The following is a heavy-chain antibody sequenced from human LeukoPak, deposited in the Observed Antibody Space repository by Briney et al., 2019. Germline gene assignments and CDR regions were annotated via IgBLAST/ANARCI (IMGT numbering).Heavy chain of an antibody. Sequence: GESLKISCKGSGYSFATYWIAWVRQMPGKGLEWMGIIYPDESNIRYSPSFQGQITISADKSISTAYLQWSSLKASDTAIYYCARPPSRGYSSSFEYWGQGTLVTVSS. CDR1: GYSFATYW. CDR3: ARPPSRGYSSSFEY. J-gene: IGHJ4*02. V-gene: IGHV5-51*01. CDR2: IYPDESNI. D-gene: IGHD2-2*03.